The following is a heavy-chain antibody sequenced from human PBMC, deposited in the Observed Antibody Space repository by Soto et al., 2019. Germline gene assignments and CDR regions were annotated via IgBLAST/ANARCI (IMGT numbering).Heavy chain of an antibody. J-gene: IGHJ3*02. CDR2: IIPMFGTA. Sequence: SVKVSFKASGGTFSNYAISWVRQAPGQGLEWMGVIIPMFGTAKYAQKFQGRVTMTAEESTSTAYMELSSLRSEDTAVYYCALDGYYYDNSGYNYGFDIWGQGTMVTVSS. D-gene: IGHD3-22*01. CDR3: ALDGYYYDNSGYNYGFDI. CDR1: GGTFSNYA. V-gene: IGHV1-69*13.